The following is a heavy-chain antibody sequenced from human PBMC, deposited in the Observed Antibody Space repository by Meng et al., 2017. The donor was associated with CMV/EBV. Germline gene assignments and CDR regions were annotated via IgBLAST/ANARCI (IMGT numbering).Heavy chain of an antibody. CDR1: AGSISSYY. CDR2: IYYNGNT. V-gene: IGHV4-59*01. D-gene: IGHD3-3*01. Sequence: ESLKISCTVSAGSISSYYWTWIRQPPGKGLEWVGYIYYNGNTNYNPSLKSRVTISVDTSKNQFSLKMSYVTAADTAVYYCARGGTDYWSGYVWFDPWGQGTLVTVSS. J-gene: IGHJ5*02. CDR3: ARGGTDYWSGYVWFDP.